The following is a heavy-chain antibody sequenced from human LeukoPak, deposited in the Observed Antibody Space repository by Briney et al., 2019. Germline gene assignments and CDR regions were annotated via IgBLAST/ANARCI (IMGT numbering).Heavy chain of an antibody. Sequence: GGSLRLSCAASGFTFSSYSMNWVRQAPGKGLEWVSCISSSSSHIYYADSVKGRFTISRDNAKNSLYLQMNSLRAEDTAVYYCAREVSGYSGYDYFDYWGQGTLVTVSS. CDR1: GFTFSSYS. CDR2: ISSSSSHI. D-gene: IGHD5-12*01. V-gene: IGHV3-21*04. CDR3: AREVSGYSGYDYFDY. J-gene: IGHJ4*02.